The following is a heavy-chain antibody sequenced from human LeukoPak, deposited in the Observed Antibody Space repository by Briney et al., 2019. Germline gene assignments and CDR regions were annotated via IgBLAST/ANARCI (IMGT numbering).Heavy chain of an antibody. Sequence: ASVKVSCKASGYTFTRYGTDWVRQAPGQGLEWMGWISTYNGDTEYAQKMQGRVTMTRDTSTTTAYMELRSLRFDDTAVYYCARDMGLRFLEWPFDPWGQGTLVSVSS. V-gene: IGHV1-18*01. D-gene: IGHD3-3*01. J-gene: IGHJ5*02. CDR3: ARDMGLRFLEWPFDP. CDR1: GYTFTRYG. CDR2: ISTYNGDT.